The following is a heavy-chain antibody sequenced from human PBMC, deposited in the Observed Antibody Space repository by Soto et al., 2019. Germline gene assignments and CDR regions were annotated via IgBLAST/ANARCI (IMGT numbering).Heavy chain of an antibody. CDR1: GFTFSSYG. D-gene: IGHD6-19*01. J-gene: IGHJ3*02. CDR3: AKDLGSGWKDAFDI. Sequence: QVQLVESGGGVVQPGRSLRLSCAASGFTFSSYGMHWVRQAPGKGLEWVAVISYDGSNKYYADSVKGRFTISRDNSKNTLYLQMNSLRAEDTAVYYCAKDLGSGWKDAFDIWVQGTMVTVSS. V-gene: IGHV3-30*18. CDR2: ISYDGSNK.